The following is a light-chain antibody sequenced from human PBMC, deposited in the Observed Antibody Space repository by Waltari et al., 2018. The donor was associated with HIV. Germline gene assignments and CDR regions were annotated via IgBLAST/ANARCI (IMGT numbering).Light chain of an antibody. V-gene: IGLV3-21*02. CDR1: NIAAIKS. J-gene: IGLJ2*01. CDR3: QVYSDRGDPVI. CDR2: DDR. Sequence: SYVLTQPPSVSVAPGQTARITRGGNNIAAIKSVHWYRKSPGQAPVLVVYDDRDRPSGIPDRFSGSSSGDTATLTISRAEAGDEADYYCQVYSDRGDPVIFGGGTKLTVL.